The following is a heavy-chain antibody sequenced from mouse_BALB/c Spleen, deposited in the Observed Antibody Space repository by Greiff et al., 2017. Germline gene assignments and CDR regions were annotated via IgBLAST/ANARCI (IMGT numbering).Heavy chain of an antibody. J-gene: IGHJ3*01. V-gene: IGHV5-6-5*01. CDR1: GFTFSSYA. CDR3: ARGGGSSAWFAY. Sequence: EVQRVESGGGLVKPGGSLKLSCAASGFTFSSYAMSWVRQTPEKRLEWVASISSGGSTYYPDSVKGRFTISRDNARNILYLQMSSLRSEDTAMYYCARGGGSSAWFAYWGQGTLVTVSA. D-gene: IGHD3-1*01. CDR2: ISSGGST.